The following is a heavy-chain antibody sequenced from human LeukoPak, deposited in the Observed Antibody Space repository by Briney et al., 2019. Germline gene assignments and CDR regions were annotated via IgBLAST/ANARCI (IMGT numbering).Heavy chain of an antibody. J-gene: IGHJ6*02. CDR2: ISGSGGST. V-gene: IGHV3-23*01. CDR1: GFTFSSYA. D-gene: IGHD3-3*01. Sequence: QPGGSLRLSCAASGFTFSSYAMSWVRQAPGKGLEWVSAISGSGGSTYYADSVKGRFTISRDNSKNTLYLQMNSLRAEDTAVYYCAKDRPPDFWSGYYSRDYYYGMDVWGQGTTVTVSS. CDR3: AKDRPPDFWSGYYSRDYYYGMDV.